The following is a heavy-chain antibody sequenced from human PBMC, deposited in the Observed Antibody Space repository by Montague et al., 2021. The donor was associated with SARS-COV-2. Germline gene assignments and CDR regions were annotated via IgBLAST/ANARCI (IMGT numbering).Heavy chain of an antibody. CDR1: SGSIISSGYY. D-gene: IGHD3-22*01. Sequence: SETLSLTCSVSSGSIISSGYYWGWIRQPPGKELEWIGNIYYSGTTYYNPSLQSRGNISLDTSKNQFSLKVTSVTAADTAVYYCARGGGYYNYGLDVWGPGTTVTVSS. CDR2: IYYSGTT. CDR3: ARGGGYYNYGLDV. J-gene: IGHJ6*02. V-gene: IGHV4-39*07.